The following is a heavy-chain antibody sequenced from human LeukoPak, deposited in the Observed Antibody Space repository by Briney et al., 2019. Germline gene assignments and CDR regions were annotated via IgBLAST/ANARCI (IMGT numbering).Heavy chain of an antibody. V-gene: IGHV1-69*04. D-gene: IGHD3-10*01. CDR3: ARDTSEYGSGSYYKRYFDH. J-gene: IGHJ4*02. Sequence: GASVKVSCKASGGTLSSYAISWVRQAPGQGLEWMGRIIPILGIANYAQKFQGRVTITADKSTSTAYMELSSLRSEDTAVYYCARDTSEYGSGSYYKRYFDHWGQGTLVTVSS. CDR1: GGTLSSYA. CDR2: IIPILGIA.